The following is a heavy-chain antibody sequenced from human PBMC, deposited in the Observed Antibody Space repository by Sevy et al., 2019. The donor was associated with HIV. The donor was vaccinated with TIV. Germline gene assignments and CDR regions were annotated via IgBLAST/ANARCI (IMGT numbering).Heavy chain of an antibody. CDR3: ARHGSGRYNPGDYYYMDV. CDR1: GYSFTSYW. V-gene: IGHV5-10-1*01. J-gene: IGHJ6*03. CDR2: IDPSDSYT. Sequence: GESLKISCKGSGYSFTSYWISWVRQMPGKGLEWMGRIDPSDSYTNDSPSFQGHVTISADKSISTAYLQWSSLKASDTAMYYCARHGSGRYNPGDYYYMDVWGQGTTVTVSS. D-gene: IGHD3-10*01.